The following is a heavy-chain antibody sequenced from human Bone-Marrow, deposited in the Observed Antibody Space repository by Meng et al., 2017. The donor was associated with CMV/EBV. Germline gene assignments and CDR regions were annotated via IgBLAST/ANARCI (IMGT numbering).Heavy chain of an antibody. J-gene: IGHJ4*02. CDR3: AKGHPYYYDSSGLDY. D-gene: IGHD3-22*01. CDR1: GFTFSSYG. Sequence: GESLKISCAVSGFTFSSYGMHWVRQAPGKGLEWVSAISGSGGSTYYADSVKGRFTISRDNSKNTLYLQMNSLRAEDTAVYYCAKGHPYYYDSSGLDYWGQGTLVTVPS. CDR2: ISGSGGST. V-gene: IGHV3-23*01.